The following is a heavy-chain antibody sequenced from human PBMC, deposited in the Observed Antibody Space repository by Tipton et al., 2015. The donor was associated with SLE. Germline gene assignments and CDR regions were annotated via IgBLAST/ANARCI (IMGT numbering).Heavy chain of an antibody. CDR1: AFTFSSYA. CDR3: ARGATVTYVDY. Sequence: RSLRLSCAASAFTFSSYAMHWVRQAPGKGLEWVAVISHDGSHKYYTDSVKGRFTISRDNSKNTMSLEMKSLRAEDTAVYYCARGATVTYVDYWGQGTLVTVSS. D-gene: IGHD4-17*01. CDR2: ISHDGSHK. V-gene: IGHV3-30*04. J-gene: IGHJ4*02.